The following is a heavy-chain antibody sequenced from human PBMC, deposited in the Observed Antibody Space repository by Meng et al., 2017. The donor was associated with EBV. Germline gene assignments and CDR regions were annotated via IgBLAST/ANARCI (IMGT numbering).Heavy chain of an antibody. V-gene: IGHV1-46*01. J-gene: IGHJ4*02. D-gene: IGHD1/OR15-1a*01. Sequence: QVQLVQSGREVKKPGASVKVSCKASGYTFTSYYLHWVRQAPGQGLEWMGIIIPAGGNTNYAQKFRGRFTMTRDTSTSTVYMDLSILTSEDTAVYYCVRELVGGTFDYWGQGTLVTVSS. CDR2: IIPAGGNT. CDR3: VRELVGGTFDY. CDR1: GYTFTSYY.